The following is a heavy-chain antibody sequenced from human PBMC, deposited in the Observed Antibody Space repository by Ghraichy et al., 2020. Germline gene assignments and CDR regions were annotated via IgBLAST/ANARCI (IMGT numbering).Heavy chain of an antibody. J-gene: IGHJ3*02. CDR1: GYTFTSYG. Sequence: ASVKVSCKASGYTFTSYGISWVRQAPGQGLEWMGWISAYNGNTNYAQKLQGRVTMTTDTSTSTAYMELRSLRSDDTAVYYCARPGICSSTSCYGNDAFDIWGQGTMVTVSS. CDR2: ISAYNGNT. V-gene: IGHV1-18*01. CDR3: ARPGICSSTSCYGNDAFDI. D-gene: IGHD2-2*01.